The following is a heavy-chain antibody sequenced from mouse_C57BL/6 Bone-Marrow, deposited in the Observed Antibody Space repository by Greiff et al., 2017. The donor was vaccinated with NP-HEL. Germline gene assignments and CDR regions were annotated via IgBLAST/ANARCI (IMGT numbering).Heavy chain of an antibody. V-gene: IGHV1-82*01. CDR3: ARWLLKGYFDY. Sequence: QVQLQQSGPELVKPGASVKISCKASGYAFSSSWMHWVTQRPGQGLEWIGRISPGDGDANYNGKFKGKATLTADKSSSTAYMQLSSLTSDDAAVYFCARWLLKGYFDYWGQGTTLTVSS. CDR1: GYAFSSSW. D-gene: IGHD2-3*01. J-gene: IGHJ2*01. CDR2: ISPGDGDA.